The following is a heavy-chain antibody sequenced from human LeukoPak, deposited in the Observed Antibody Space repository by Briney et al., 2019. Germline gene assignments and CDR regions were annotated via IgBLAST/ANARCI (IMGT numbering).Heavy chain of an antibody. J-gene: IGHJ4*02. Sequence: PGGSLRLSCAASGFTVSSNYMSWVRQAPGKGLEWVSVIYSGGSTYYADSVKGRFTISRDNSKNTLYLQMNSLRAEDTAVYYCAREREYYYGSGSYSYYFDYWGQGTLVTVSS. CDR3: AREREYYYGSGSYSYYFDY. CDR2: IYSGGST. CDR1: GFTVSSNY. V-gene: IGHV3-53*01. D-gene: IGHD3-10*01.